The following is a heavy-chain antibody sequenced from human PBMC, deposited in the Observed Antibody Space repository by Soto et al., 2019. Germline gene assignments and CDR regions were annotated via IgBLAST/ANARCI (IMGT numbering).Heavy chain of an antibody. D-gene: IGHD3-9*01. V-gene: IGHV1-3*01. CDR1: GYTFTSYA. CDR3: AKGFEDILTSFDS. CDR2: INAIIGNT. J-gene: IGHJ4*02. Sequence: ASVKVSCKASGYTFTSYAMHWVRQAPGQRLEWMGWINAIIGNTKYAQKFQGRVTITTDESASTAYMELSSLRSEDTAVYYCAKGFEDILTSFDSWGQGTLVTVSS.